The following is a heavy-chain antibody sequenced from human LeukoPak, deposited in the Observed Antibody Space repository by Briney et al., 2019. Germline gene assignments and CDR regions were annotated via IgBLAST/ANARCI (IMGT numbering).Heavy chain of an antibody. D-gene: IGHD3-10*01. V-gene: IGHV4-4*07. CDR1: GGSISSYY. J-gene: IGHJ6*03. Sequence: SETLSLTCTVSGGSISSYYWSWVRQPPGKGLEWIGRIYTSGSTNYNPSLKSRVTMSVDTSKNQFSLKLSSVTAADTAVYYCARHGSGSYSADPPYYYYYYMDVWGKGTTVTVSS. CDR2: IYTSGST. CDR3: ARHGSGSYSADPPYYYYYYMDV.